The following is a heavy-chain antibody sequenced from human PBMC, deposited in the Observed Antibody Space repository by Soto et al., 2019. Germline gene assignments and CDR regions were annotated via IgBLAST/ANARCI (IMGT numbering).Heavy chain of an antibody. CDR3: AGYCSSTSCGESQQ. CDR2: ISAYNGNT. CDR1: GYTFTGYY. V-gene: IGHV1-18*04. J-gene: IGHJ1*01. D-gene: IGHD2-2*03. Sequence: ASVKVSCKASGYTFTGYYMHWVRQAPGQGLEWMGWISAYNGNTNYAQKLQGRVTMTTDTSTSTAYMELRSLRSDDTAVYYCAGYCSSTSCGESQQWGQGTLVTVSS.